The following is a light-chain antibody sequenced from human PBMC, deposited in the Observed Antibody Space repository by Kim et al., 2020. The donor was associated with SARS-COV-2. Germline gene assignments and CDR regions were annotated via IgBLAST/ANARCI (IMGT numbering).Light chain of an antibody. V-gene: IGKV3-15*01. CDR1: QGVTTS. Sequence: VSLAESATRSCWASQGVTTSLAWYQQKPGPAPRLLIYDASTRATGTPGRVSGSGSGTEFTLTISSLQSGDFALYYCQQYYKWPLTFGQGTKVDIK. J-gene: IGKJ1*01. CDR2: DAS. CDR3: QQYYKWPLT.